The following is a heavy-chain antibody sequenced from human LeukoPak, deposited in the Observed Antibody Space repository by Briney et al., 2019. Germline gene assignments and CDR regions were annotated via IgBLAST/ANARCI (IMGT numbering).Heavy chain of an antibody. Sequence: GGSLRLSCAASGFTFSSYEMNWVRQAPGKGLEWVSYISTSGSTKYYADSVKGRFTISRDNAKNSLYLQMNSLRAEDTALYYCARNSGAGYYFYMDVWGKGTAVTVSS. D-gene: IGHD3-10*01. V-gene: IGHV3-48*03. CDR2: ISTSGSTK. J-gene: IGHJ6*03. CDR3: ARNSGAGYYFYMDV. CDR1: GFTFSSYE.